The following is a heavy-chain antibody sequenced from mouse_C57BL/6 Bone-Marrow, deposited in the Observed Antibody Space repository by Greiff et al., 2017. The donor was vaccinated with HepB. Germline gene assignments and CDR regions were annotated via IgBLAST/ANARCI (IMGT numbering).Heavy chain of an antibody. CDR2: ICSGGST. CDR3: AKNRGNYVYYAMDY. Sequence: VQLQQSGPGLVQPSQSLSITCTVSGFSLTSYGVHWVRQSPGKGLEWLGVICSGGSTDNNAAFITRRSISKDNSKSQVFFKMNSLQAEDTAIYYCAKNRGNYVYYAMDYWGQGTSVTVSS. V-gene: IGHV2-2*01. D-gene: IGHD2-1*01. J-gene: IGHJ4*01. CDR1: GFSLTSYG.